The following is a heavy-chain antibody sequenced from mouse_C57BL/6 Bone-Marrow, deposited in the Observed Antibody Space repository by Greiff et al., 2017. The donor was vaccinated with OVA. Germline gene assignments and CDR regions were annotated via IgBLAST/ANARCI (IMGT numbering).Heavy chain of an antibody. CDR2: IDPENGDT. CDR3: TSYGNFDY. CDR1: GFTIKDDY. J-gene: IGHJ2*01. V-gene: IGHV14-4*01. Sequence: VQLQQSGAELVRPGASVKLSCTASGFTIKDDYMHWVKQRPEQGLEWIGWIDPENGDTEYASKFQGKATITADTSSNTDYLQLSSLTSEDTAVYYCTSYGNFDYWGQGTTLTVSS. D-gene: IGHD2-1*01.